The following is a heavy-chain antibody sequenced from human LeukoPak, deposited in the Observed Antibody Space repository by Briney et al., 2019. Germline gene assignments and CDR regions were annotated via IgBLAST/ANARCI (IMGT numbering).Heavy chain of an antibody. CDR1: GGSISSHY. D-gene: IGHD3-3*01. V-gene: IGHV4-59*11. Sequence: SETLSLTCTVSGGSISSHYWSWIRQPPGKGLEWIGYIYYSGSTNYNPPLKSRVTISVDTSKNQFSLKLSSVTAADTAVYYCARDPVVSVGDWYFDLWGRGTLVTVSS. CDR3: ARDPVVSVGDWYFDL. J-gene: IGHJ2*01. CDR2: IYYSGST.